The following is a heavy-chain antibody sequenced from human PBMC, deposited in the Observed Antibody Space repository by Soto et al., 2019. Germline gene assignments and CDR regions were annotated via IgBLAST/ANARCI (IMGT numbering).Heavy chain of an antibody. D-gene: IGHD3-16*02. J-gene: IGHJ5*02. CDR3: ARDQRYLHLGELSWSVDP. CDR2: INPSGGST. Sequence: ASVKVSCKASGYTFTSYYMHWVRQAPGQGLEWMGIINPSGGSTSYAQKFQGRVTMTRDTSTSTVYMELSSLRSEDTAVYYCARDQRYLHLGELSWSVDPWGQGTLLTVSS. V-gene: IGHV1-46*03. CDR1: GYTFTSYY.